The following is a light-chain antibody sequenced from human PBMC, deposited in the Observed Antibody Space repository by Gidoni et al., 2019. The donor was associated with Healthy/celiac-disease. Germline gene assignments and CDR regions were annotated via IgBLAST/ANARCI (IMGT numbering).Light chain of an antibody. Sequence: DIQMTQSPSSLSASVGDRVTITCQASQYISNYLNLYQQKPGKAPKLLIYDASNLETGVPSRFSGSGSGTDFTFTISSLQPEDIATYYCQQYDNLLITFXXXTRLEIK. CDR3: QQYDNLLIT. J-gene: IGKJ5*01. V-gene: IGKV1-33*01. CDR1: QYISNY. CDR2: DAS.